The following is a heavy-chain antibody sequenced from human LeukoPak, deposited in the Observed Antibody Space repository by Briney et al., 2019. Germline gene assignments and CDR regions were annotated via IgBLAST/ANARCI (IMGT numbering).Heavy chain of an antibody. CDR3: AKEALTMIVVVITGDAFDI. V-gene: IGHV3-23*01. CDR1: GFTFSSYA. Sequence: PGGPLRLSCAASGFTFSSYAMSWVRQAPGKGLEWVSAISGSGGSTYYADSVKGRFTISRDNSKNTLYLQMNSLRAEDTAVYYCAKEALTMIVVVITGDAFDIWGQGTMVTVSS. J-gene: IGHJ3*02. D-gene: IGHD3-22*01. CDR2: ISGSGGST.